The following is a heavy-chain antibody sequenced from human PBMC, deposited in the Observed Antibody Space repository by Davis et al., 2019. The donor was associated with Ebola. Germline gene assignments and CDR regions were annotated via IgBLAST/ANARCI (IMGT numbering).Heavy chain of an antibody. CDR2: IYHSGST. V-gene: IGHV4-4*02. Sequence: PSETLSLTCAVSGGSISSSNWWSWVRQPPGKGLEWIGEIYHSGSTNYNPSLKSRVTISVDKSKNQFSLKLSSVTAADTAVYYCARDIVVVPAAAWDAFDIWGQGTMVTVSS. CDR1: GGSISSSNW. D-gene: IGHD2-2*01. CDR3: ARDIVVVPAAAWDAFDI. J-gene: IGHJ3*02.